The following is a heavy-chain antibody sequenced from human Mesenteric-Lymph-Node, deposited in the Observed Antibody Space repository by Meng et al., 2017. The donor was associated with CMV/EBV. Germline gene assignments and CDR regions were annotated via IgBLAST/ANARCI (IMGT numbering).Heavy chain of an antibody. CDR2: IHYGATDK. J-gene: IGHJ6*02. V-gene: IGHV3-30*02. D-gene: IGHD6-13*01. CDR1: GFTFSSYH. Sequence: GESLKISCAASGFTFSSYHMHWVRQAPGEGLEWVAFIHYGATDKYYVDSVKGRFTISRDNSKNTLYLQMNSLRAEDSAVYFCAKAYTSSWSPGDGLDVWGQGTTVTVSS. CDR3: AKAYTSSWSPGDGLDV.